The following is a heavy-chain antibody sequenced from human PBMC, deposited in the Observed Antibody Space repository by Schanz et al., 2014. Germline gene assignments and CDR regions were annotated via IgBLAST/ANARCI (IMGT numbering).Heavy chain of an antibody. CDR1: GFTFSDHY. CDR3: ARDSRPNYDFLTAYYSIDY. V-gene: IGHV3-11*06. CDR2: ISSGSSYA. J-gene: IGHJ4*02. Sequence: QEQLVESGGGLVKPGGSLRLSCAASGFTFSDHYMDWVRQAPGTGLEWVSDISSGSSYANYADSVKGRFTISRDNAKNTLYLQMNSLRAEDTAVYYCARDSRPNYDFLTAYYSIDYWGQGTLVTVSS. D-gene: IGHD3-9*01.